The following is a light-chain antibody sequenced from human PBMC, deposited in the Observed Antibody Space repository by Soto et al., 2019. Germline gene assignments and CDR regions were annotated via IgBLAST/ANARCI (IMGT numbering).Light chain of an antibody. CDR1: QGISTY. CDR3: QQSYRTPYT. V-gene: IGKV1-39*01. J-gene: IGKJ2*01. CDR2: AAS. Sequence: DIQMTQSPSSLSASVGDRVTITCRASQGISTYLIWYQQRQGKAPKLLIYAASNLVSGVPSRFSGSGSGTKVTLTIRNLQPEDFATFYCQQSYRTPYTFGQGTKLETK.